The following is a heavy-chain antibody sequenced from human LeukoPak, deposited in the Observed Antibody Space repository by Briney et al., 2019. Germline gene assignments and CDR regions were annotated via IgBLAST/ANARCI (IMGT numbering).Heavy chain of an antibody. CDR3: ARHLYSGSYYYYFDY. CDR1: GGSFSGYY. J-gene: IGHJ4*02. CDR2: INHSGST. D-gene: IGHD1-26*01. Sequence: SETLSLTCAVYGGSFSGYYWSWIRQPPGKGLEWIGEINHSGSTNYNPSLKSRVTISVDTSKNQFSLKLSPVTAADTAVYYCARHLYSGSYYYYFDYWGQGTLVTVSS. V-gene: IGHV4-34*01.